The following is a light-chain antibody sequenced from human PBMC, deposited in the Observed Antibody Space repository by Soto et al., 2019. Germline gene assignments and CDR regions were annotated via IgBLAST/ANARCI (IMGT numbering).Light chain of an antibody. Sequence: EIVLTQSPGTLSLSPGERATLSCRASQSVSSSYLAWYQQKPSQAPRLLIYGASSRATGIPDRFSGNGSGTDFTLTISRLEPEDFAVYYCQQYGSSPYMYTFGQGTKVDIK. CDR1: QSVSSSY. CDR3: QQYGSSPYMYT. V-gene: IGKV3-20*01. J-gene: IGKJ2*01. CDR2: GAS.